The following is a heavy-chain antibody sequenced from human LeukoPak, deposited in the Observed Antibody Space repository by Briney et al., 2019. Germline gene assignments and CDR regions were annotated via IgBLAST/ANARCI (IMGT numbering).Heavy chain of an antibody. CDR2: IIAYNGNT. V-gene: IGHV1-18*01. J-gene: IGHJ4*02. CDR3: ATGAPWDAARDY. D-gene: IGHD1-26*01. Sequence: VTSVKVSCKASGSTLHTYDINWVRQAPGQGLEWMGWIIAYNGNTAYAQSLQDRVTMTTETSTSTAYMELRSLTSDDTAVYYCATGAPWDAARDYWGQGTLVTVSS. CDR1: GSTLHTYD.